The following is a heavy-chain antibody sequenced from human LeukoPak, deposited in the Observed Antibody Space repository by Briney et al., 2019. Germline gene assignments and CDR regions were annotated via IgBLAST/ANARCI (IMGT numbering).Heavy chain of an antibody. V-gene: IGHV5-51*01. CDR3: ARPSSSGYSYFDY. J-gene: IGHJ4*02. CDR1: GYRFTSYW. D-gene: IGHD6-19*01. CDR2: IYPGDSDT. Sequence: PGESLKIPCKGSGYRFTSYWIGWVRQMPGKGLEWMGIIYPGDSDTRYSPSFQGQVTISADKSISTAYLQWSSLKASDTAIYYCARPSSSGYSYFDYWGQGTLLTVSS.